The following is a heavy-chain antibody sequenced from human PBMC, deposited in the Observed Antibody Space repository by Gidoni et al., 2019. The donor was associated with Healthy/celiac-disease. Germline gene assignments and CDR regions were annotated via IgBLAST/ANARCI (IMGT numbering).Heavy chain of an antibody. Sequence: QVQLQESGPGLVKPSQTLSLTCPVSGGSISSGSYYWSWIRQPAGKGLEWIGRIYTSGSTNYNPSLKSRVTISVDTSKNQFSLKLSSVTAADTAVYYCARGGGVGATPFPFDYWGQGTLVTVSS. V-gene: IGHV4-61*02. CDR2: IYTSGST. D-gene: IGHD1-26*01. CDR1: GGSISSGSYY. J-gene: IGHJ4*02. CDR3: ARGGGVGATPFPFDY.